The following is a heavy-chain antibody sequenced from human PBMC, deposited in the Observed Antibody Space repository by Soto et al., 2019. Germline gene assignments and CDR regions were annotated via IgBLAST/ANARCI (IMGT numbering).Heavy chain of an antibody. CDR1: GYTFTNYG. J-gene: IGHJ5*02. V-gene: IGHV1-18*01. D-gene: IGHD3-10*01. CDR2: INTYNGNT. CDR3: ARGVGSGTYYNQYNWFDP. Sequence: QVQLVQSGAEVKKPGASVKVSCKASGYTFTNYGISWVRQAPGQGLEWMGWINTYNGNTNHAQKLQGRVTMTTDTSTSTAYMELRSLRSDDTAVYDCARGVGSGTYYNQYNWFDPWGQGTLVTVSS.